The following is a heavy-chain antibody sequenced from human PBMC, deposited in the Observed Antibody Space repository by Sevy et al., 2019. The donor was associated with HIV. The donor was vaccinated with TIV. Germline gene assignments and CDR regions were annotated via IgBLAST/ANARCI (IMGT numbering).Heavy chain of an antibody. D-gene: IGHD2-15*01. J-gene: IGHJ6*02. CDR2: ISDSSSPR. V-gene: IGHV3-48*01. CDR3: ARVVGTLAGYYYAMDV. Sequence: GGSLRLSCAASGFIFSSYSMNWVRQAPGKGLEWISYISDSSSPRYYADSVKGRFTISRDNAKNSLYLQMNSLTAEDRAGYYGARVVGTLAGYYYAMDVWGQGTTVTVSS. CDR1: GFIFSSYS.